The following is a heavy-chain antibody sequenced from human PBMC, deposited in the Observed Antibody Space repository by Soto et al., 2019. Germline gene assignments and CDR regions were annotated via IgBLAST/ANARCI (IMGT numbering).Heavy chain of an antibody. CDR1: GGIFSTYA. V-gene: IGHV1-69*01. Sequence: QVQLVQSGAVVKKPGSSVKVSCKASGGIFSTYAISWLRQAPGQGLKWMGGIIPIFGTPNYAQRFQGRVTITADESTSTAYMELSRLRSEDTAVYYCARDRDDYGSGNYYNRIDFWGQGTLVTVSS. J-gene: IGHJ4*02. CDR3: ARDRDDYGSGNYYNRIDF. CDR2: IIPIFGTP. D-gene: IGHD3-10*01.